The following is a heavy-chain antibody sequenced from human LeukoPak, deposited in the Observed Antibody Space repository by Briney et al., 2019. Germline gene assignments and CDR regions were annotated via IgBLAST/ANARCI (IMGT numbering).Heavy chain of an antibody. CDR2: INHSGST. Sequence: PSETLSLTCAVYGGSFSGYYWSWIRQPPGKGLEWIGEINHSGSTNYNPSLKSRVTISVDTSKNQFSLKLSSVTAADTAVYYCARGPYSSGWYQRSAFDIWGQGTMVTVSS. V-gene: IGHV4-34*01. CDR3: ARGPYSSGWYQRSAFDI. J-gene: IGHJ3*02. D-gene: IGHD6-19*01. CDR1: GGSFSGYY.